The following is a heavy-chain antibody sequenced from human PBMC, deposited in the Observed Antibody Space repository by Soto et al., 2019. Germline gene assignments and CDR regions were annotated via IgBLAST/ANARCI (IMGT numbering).Heavy chain of an antibody. D-gene: IGHD1-7*01. J-gene: IGHJ6*02. CDR3: ARGPHNWNYGLYYYGMDV. CDR1: GFTFSSYG. Sequence: QVQLVESGGGVVQPGRSLRLSCAASGFTFSSYGMHWVRQAPGKGLEWVAVIWYDGSNKYYADSVKGRFTISRDNSKNTLYLQMNSLRAEDTAVDYCARGPHNWNYGLYYYGMDVWGQGTTVTVSS. V-gene: IGHV3-33*01. CDR2: IWYDGSNK.